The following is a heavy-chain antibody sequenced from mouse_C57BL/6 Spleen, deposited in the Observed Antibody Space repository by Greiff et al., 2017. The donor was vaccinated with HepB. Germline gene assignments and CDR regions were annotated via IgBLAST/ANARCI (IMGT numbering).Heavy chain of an antibody. V-gene: IGHV1-82*01. J-gene: IGHJ3*01. D-gene: IGHD3-2*02. CDR1: GYAFSSSW. CDR2: IYPGDGDT. Sequence: LQESGPELVKPGASVKISCKASGYAFSSSWMNWVKQRPGKGLEWIGRIYPGDGDTNYNGKFKGKATLTADKSSSTAYMQLSSLTSEDSAVYFCARLDSSGYVFAYWGQGTLVTVSA. CDR3: ARLDSSGYVFAY.